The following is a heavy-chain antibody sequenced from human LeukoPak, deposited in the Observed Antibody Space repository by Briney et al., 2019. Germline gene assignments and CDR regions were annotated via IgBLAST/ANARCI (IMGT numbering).Heavy chain of an antibody. CDR2: INHSGST. J-gene: IGHJ6*02. V-gene: IGHV4-34*01. CDR1: GGSFSGYY. D-gene: IGHD2-15*01. Sequence: SGTLFLTCAVYGGSFSGYYWSWIRQPPGKGLEWIGEINHSGSTNYNPSLKSRVTISVDTSKNQFSLKLSSVTAADTAVYYCARTVVAASIYYYYYGMDVWGQGTTVTVSS. CDR3: ARTVVAASIYYYYYGMDV.